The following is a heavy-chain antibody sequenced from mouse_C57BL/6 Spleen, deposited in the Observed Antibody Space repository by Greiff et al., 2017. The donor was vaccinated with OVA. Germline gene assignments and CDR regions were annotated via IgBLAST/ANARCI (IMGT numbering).Heavy chain of an antibody. D-gene: IGHD2-5*01. V-gene: IGHV1-42*01. CDR1: GYSFTGYY. CDR2: INPSTGGT. Sequence: VQLQQSGPELVKPGASVKISCKASGYSFTGYYMNWVKQSPEKSLEWIGEINPSTGGTTYTQKFKAKATLPVDTSSNTAYMPLKRLTTEDSAVYCCARGDSKGAMDYWGQGTAVIVSA. CDR3: ARGDSKGAMDY. J-gene: IGHJ4*01.